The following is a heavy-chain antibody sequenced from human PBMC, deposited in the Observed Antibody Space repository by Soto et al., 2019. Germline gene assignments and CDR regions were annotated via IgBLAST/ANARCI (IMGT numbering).Heavy chain of an antibody. CDR3: ARRIVSSSWYYYYYGMDV. D-gene: IGHD6-13*01. J-gene: IGHJ6*02. CDR1: GGSISSSSYY. V-gene: IGHV4-39*01. CDR2: IYYSGST. Sequence: PSETLSLTCPVSGGSISSSSYYWGWIRQPPGKGLEWIWSIYYSGSTYYNPSLKSRVTISVDTSKNQFSLKLSSVTAADTAVYYCARRIVSSSWYYYYYGMDVWGQGTTVTVSS.